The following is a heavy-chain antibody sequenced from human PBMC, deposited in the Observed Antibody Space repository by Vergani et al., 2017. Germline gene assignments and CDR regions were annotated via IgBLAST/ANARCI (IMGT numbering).Heavy chain of an antibody. D-gene: IGHD4-17*01. J-gene: IGHJ4*02. CDR1: GGSISSGSYY. CDR2: IYTSESGST. CDR3: ASGGTTVTYLDC. V-gene: IGHV4-61*02. Sequence: QVQLQESGPGLVKPSQTLSLTCTVSGGSISSGSYYWSWIRQPAGKGLEWIGRIYTSESGSTNYNPSLKSRVTISVDTSKNQLSLKLSSVTAADTAVYYCASGGTTVTYLDCWGQGTLVTVSS.